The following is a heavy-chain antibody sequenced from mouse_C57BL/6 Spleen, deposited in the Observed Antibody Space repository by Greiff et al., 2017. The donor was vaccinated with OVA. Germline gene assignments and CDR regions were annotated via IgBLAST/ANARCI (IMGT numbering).Heavy chain of an antibody. D-gene: IGHD4-1*01. V-gene: IGHV1-50*01. J-gene: IGHJ4*01. CDR3: ARWEAMDY. Sequence: VQLQQSGAELVKPGASVKLSCKASGYTFTSYWMQWVKQRPGQGLEWIGEIDPSDSYTNYNQKFKGKATLTVDTSSSTAYMQLSSLTSEDSAVYYCARWEAMDYWGQGTSVTVSS. CDR1: GYTFTSYW. CDR2: IDPSDSYT.